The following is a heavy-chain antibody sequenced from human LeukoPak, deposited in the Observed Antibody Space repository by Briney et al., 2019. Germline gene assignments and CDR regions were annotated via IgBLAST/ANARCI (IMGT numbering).Heavy chain of an antibody. CDR1: GFTFSSYS. Sequence: GGSLRLACAASGFTFSSYSMNWVRQAPGKGLEWVSSISSSRSYIYYADSVKGRFTISRDNAKNALYLQMNSLRADDTAVYYCARDGDAPMTDFDYWGQGTLVTVSS. D-gene: IGHD2-21*02. CDR3: ARDGDAPMTDFDY. CDR2: ISSSRSYI. V-gene: IGHV3-21*01. J-gene: IGHJ4*02.